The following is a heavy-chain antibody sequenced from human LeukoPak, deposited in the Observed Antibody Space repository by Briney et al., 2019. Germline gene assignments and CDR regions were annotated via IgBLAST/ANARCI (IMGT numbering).Heavy chain of an antibody. J-gene: IGHJ6*02. Sequence: ASVKVSCKASGGTSSSYTINWVRQAPGQGLEWMGRIIPIFDTAHYAQNFQGRITITADKSTSAAYMELSSLRSEDTAIYYCASRYCTSTSCSLDVWGQGTTVTVSS. CDR3: ASRYCTSTSCSLDV. V-gene: IGHV1-69*08. CDR2: IIPIFDTA. D-gene: IGHD2-2*01. CDR1: GGTSSSYT.